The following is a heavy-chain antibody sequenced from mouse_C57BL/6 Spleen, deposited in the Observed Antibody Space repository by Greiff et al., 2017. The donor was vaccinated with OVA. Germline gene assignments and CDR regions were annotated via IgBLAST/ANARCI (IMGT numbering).Heavy chain of an antibody. CDR1: GYAFSSSW. Sequence: VKLQESGPELVKPGASVKISCKASGYAFSSSWMNWVKQRPGKGLEWIGRIYPGDGDTNYNGKFKGKATLTADKSSSTAYMQLSSLTSDDSAVYFCARYGSSPNYYAMDYWGQGTSVTVSS. CDR2: IYPGDGDT. J-gene: IGHJ4*01. D-gene: IGHD1-1*01. V-gene: IGHV1-82*01. CDR3: ARYGSSPNYYAMDY.